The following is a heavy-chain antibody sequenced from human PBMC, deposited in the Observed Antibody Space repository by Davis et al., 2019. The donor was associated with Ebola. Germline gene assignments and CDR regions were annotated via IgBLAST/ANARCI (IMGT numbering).Heavy chain of an antibody. CDR2: IDPGDSYT. J-gene: IGHJ6*03. V-gene: IGHV5-10-1*01. CDR3: AREAYFYYMDV. Sequence: PGGSLRLSCAVSGGSISSGGYSWSWIRQPPGKGLEWMGRIDPGDSYTNYSPSFQGHVTMSADKSIRTAYLQWSSLKASDSAMYYCAREAYFYYMDVWGKGTTVTV. CDR1: GGSISSGGYS.